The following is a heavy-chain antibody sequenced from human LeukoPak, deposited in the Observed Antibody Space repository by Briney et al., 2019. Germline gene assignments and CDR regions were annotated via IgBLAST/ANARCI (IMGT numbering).Heavy chain of an antibody. J-gene: IGHJ4*02. V-gene: IGHV3-30-3*01. CDR1: GFTFSSYA. CDR2: VSYDGSIK. CDR3: ARDHYSSGPYYFDY. D-gene: IGHD6-19*01. Sequence: GGSLRLSCAASGFTFSSYALHWVRQAPNKGLEWVAIVSYDGSIKYYADSVKGRFTISRDNSKNTPYLQMNSLRAEDTAVYYCARDHYSSGPYYFDYWGQGTLVTVSS.